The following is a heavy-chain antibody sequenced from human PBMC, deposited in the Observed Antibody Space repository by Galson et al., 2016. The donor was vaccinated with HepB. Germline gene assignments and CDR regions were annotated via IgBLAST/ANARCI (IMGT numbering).Heavy chain of an antibody. CDR3: ARGTTVSYDY. CDR2: IIPLFGTV. V-gene: IGHV1-69*13. D-gene: IGHD1-1*01. J-gene: IGHJ4*02. Sequence: SVKVSCKASGDGFSTYAIIWVRQAPGQGLEWMGGIIPLFGTVNVAQKFLGRVTITADASKSTGYIQVSSLRSEDTAVYFCARGTTVSYDYGGQGTLVTVAS. CDR1: GDGFSTYA.